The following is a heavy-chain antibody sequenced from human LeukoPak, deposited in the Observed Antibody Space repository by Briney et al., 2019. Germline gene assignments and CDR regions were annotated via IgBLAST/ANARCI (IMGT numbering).Heavy chain of an antibody. V-gene: IGHV3-74*01. J-gene: IGHJ6*03. CDR2: INSDGSST. CDR3: AREGYYYYYMDV. CDR1: GFTFGSYW. Sequence: PGGSLRLSCAASGFTFGSYWMHWVRQAPGKGLVWVSRINSDGSSTSYADSVKGRFTISRDNAKNTLYLQMNSLRAEDTAVYYCAREGYYYYYMDVWGKGTTVTVSS.